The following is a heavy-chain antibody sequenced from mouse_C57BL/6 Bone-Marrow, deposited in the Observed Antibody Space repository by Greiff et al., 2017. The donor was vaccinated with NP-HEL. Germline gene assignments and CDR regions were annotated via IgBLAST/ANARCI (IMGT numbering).Heavy chain of an antibody. J-gene: IGHJ3*01. CDR3: TRRADYYGSSFAY. Sequence: EVQLVESGGDLVKPGGSLKLSCAASGFTFSSYGMSWVRQTPDKRLEWVATISSGGSYTYYPDSVKGRFSITRDNAKNTLYLQMSILKSEDTAMYYCTRRADYYGSSFAYWGQGTLVTVSA. CDR2: ISSGGSYT. D-gene: IGHD1-1*01. CDR1: GFTFSSYG. V-gene: IGHV5-6*01.